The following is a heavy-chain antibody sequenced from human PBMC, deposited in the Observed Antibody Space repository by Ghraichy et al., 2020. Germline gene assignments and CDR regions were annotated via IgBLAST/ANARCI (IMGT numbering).Heavy chain of an antibody. CDR1: GGSFSGYY. D-gene: IGHD2-21*01. CDR2: INHSGST. J-gene: IGHJ6*03. Sequence: SETLSLTCAVYGGSFSGYYWSWIRQPPGKGLEWIGEINHSGSTNYNPSLKSRVTISVDTSKNQFSLKLTSVTAADTAVYYCARGQSGLHIKYYYYMDVWGKGTTVTVSS. V-gene: IGHV4-34*01. CDR3: ARGQSGLHIKYYYYMDV.